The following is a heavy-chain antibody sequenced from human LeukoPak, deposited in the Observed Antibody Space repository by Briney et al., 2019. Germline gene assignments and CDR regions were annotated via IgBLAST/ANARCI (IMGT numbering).Heavy chain of an antibody. CDR3: ARVPKLLWFGELFGPSPNWFDP. Sequence: GASVKVSCKASGYTFTSYGISWVRQAPGQGLEWMGWISAYNGNTNYAQKLQGRVTMTTDTSTSTAYMELRSLGSDDTAVYYCARVPKLLWFGELFGPSPNWFDPWGQGTLVTVSS. V-gene: IGHV1-18*01. J-gene: IGHJ5*02. CDR2: ISAYNGNT. D-gene: IGHD3-10*01. CDR1: GYTFTSYG.